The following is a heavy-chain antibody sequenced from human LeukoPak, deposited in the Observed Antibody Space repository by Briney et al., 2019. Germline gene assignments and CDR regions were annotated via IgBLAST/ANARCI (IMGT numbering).Heavy chain of an antibody. J-gene: IGHJ3*02. D-gene: IGHD3-10*01. V-gene: IGHV4-61*02. CDR1: GGSISSGNYY. CDR3: ARSDGYGLVGI. CDR2: IYTSGST. Sequence: PSETLSLTCTVSGGSISSGNYYWSWIRQPAGKGLEWIGRIYTSGSTNYSPSLKSRVTISVDTSKNHFSLTLSSVTAADTAVYYCARSDGYGLVGIWGQGTMVTVSS.